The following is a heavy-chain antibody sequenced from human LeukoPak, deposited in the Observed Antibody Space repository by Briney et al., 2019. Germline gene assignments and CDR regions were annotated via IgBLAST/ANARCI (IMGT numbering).Heavy chain of an antibody. V-gene: IGHV4-38-2*02. CDR1: GYSISSGYY. CDR2: IYHSGST. J-gene: IGHJ4*02. CDR3: ARDTASLRFFDWLS. Sequence: SETLSLTCTVSGYSISSGYYWGWIRQPPGKGLEWIGSIYHSGSTYYNPSLKSRVTISVDTSKNQFSLKLSSVTAADTAVYYCARDTASLRFFDWLSWGQGTLVTVSS. D-gene: IGHD3-9*01.